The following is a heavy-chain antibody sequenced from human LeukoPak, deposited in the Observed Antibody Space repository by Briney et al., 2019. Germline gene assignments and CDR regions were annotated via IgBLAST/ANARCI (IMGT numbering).Heavy chain of an antibody. CDR1: GFTFSSYA. CDR3: ARVLRVGGYDY. D-gene: IGHD3-16*01. CDR2: ISNNGSST. J-gene: IGHJ4*02. Sequence: GGSLRLSCAAAGFTFSSYAMHWVRQAPGKGLEYVAAISNNGSSTYYANSVKGRFTISRDNSKNTLYLRTGSLRAEDMAVYYCARVLRVGGYDYWGQGTLVTVSS. V-gene: IGHV3-64*01.